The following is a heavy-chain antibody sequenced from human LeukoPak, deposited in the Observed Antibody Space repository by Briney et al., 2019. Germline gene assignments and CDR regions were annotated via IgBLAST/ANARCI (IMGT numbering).Heavy chain of an antibody. J-gene: IGHJ4*02. D-gene: IGHD3-16*02. V-gene: IGHV4-39*07. Sequence: SETLSLTCTVSGGSISSSSYYWGWIRQPPGKGLEWIGSIYYSGSTYYNPSLKSRVTISVDTSENQFSLKLSSVTAADTAVYYCARDEVYYDYVWGSYRHYYFDYWGQGTLVTVSS. CDR2: IYYSGST. CDR1: GGSISSSSYY. CDR3: ARDEVYYDYVWGSYRHYYFDY.